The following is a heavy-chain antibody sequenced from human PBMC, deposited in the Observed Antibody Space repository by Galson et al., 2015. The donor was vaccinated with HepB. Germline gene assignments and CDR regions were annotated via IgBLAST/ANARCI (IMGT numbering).Heavy chain of an antibody. CDR2: ISYDGSNK. CDR3: AKGRERSSAWYYGLDV. Sequence: CAASGFTFSSYGMHWVRQAPGKGLEWVAVISYDGSNKYYADSVKGRFTISRDNSKNTLYLQMNSLRAEDTAVYYCAKGRERSSAWYYGLDVWGQGTTVTVSS. D-gene: IGHD6-19*01. CDR1: GFTFSSYG. J-gene: IGHJ6*02. V-gene: IGHV3-30*18.